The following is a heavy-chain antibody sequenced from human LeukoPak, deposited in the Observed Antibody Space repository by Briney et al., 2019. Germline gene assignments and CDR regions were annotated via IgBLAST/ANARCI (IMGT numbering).Heavy chain of an antibody. V-gene: IGHV4-34*01. CDR2: INHSGST. Sequence: SETLSLTCAVYGGSLSGYYWSWIRQPPGKGLEWIGEINHSGSTNYNPSLKSRVTNSVDTSTKQFSMKMSSVTDADTAVYYCARAQVCSSTSCYTRPFDYWGQGTLVTVSS. CDR1: GGSLSGYY. D-gene: IGHD2-2*02. J-gene: IGHJ4*02. CDR3: ARAQVCSSTSCYTRPFDY.